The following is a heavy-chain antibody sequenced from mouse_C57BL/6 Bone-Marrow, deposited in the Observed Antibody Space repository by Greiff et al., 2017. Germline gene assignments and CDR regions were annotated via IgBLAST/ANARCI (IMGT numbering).Heavy chain of an antibody. Sequence: QVQLQQSGAELVRPGASVTLSCKASGYTFTDYEMPWVKQTPVHGLEWIGAIDPETGGTAYNQKFKGKAILTADKSSSTAYMELRSLTSEDSAVYYCTRSETLLRYAYWGQGTLVTVSA. D-gene: IGHD1-2*01. J-gene: IGHJ3*01. CDR3: TRSETLLRYAY. V-gene: IGHV1-15*01. CDR1: GYTFTDYE. CDR2: IDPETGGT.